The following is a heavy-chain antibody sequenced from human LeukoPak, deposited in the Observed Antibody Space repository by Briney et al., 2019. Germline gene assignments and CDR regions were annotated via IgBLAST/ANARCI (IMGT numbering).Heavy chain of an antibody. V-gene: IGHV3-30-3*01. CDR3: ARPQQLDPYGMDV. D-gene: IGHD6-13*01. Sequence: GGSLRLSCAASGFTFSNYAIHWVRQAPGKGLEWVAVISYDGSNKYYADSVKGRFTISRDNSKNTLFLQMNSLRSDDTAVYYCARPQQLDPYGMDVWGQGTTVTVSS. J-gene: IGHJ6*02. CDR1: GFTFSNYA. CDR2: ISYDGSNK.